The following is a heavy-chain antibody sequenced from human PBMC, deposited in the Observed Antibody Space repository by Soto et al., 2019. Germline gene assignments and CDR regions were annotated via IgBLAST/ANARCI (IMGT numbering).Heavy chain of an antibody. J-gene: IGHJ3*02. CDR3: TRGSTMIVVAYDAFDI. CDR1: GFTFGDYA. Sequence: GGSLRLSCTASGFTFGDYAMSWFRQAPGKGLEWVGFIRSKAYGGTTEYAASVKGRFTISRDDSKSIAYLQMNSLKTEDTAVYYCTRGSTMIVVAYDAFDIWGQGTMVTVSS. CDR2: IRSKAYGGTT. V-gene: IGHV3-49*03. D-gene: IGHD3-22*01.